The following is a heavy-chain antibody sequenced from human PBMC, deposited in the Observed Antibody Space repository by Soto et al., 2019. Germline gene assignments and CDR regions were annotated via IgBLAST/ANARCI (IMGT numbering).Heavy chain of an antibody. CDR3: AKEYRCSNRRDPFDY. CDR1: GFIFSSYA. V-gene: IGHV3-23*01. CDR2: ISGSGGTT. Sequence: PGGSLRLSCAASGFIFSSYAMSWVRQAPGKGLEWVSVISGSGGTTYYADSVKGRFTISRDNSKNTVYLQMNSLRVEDTAVYYCAKEYRCSNRRDPFDYWGQGTLVTVSS. D-gene: IGHD2-8*01. J-gene: IGHJ4*02.